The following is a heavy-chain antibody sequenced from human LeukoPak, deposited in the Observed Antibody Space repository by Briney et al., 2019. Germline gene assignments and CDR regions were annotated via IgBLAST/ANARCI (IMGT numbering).Heavy chain of an antibody. J-gene: IGHJ4*02. Sequence: QPGRSLRLSCAASGFTFSSYGMHWVHQAPGKGLEWVAVISYDGSNKYYADSVEGRFTISRDNSKNTLYLQMNSLRAEDTAVYYCAKDADYYDSSGYSDYWGQGTLVTVSS. CDR2: ISYDGSNK. CDR3: AKDADYYDSSGYSDY. V-gene: IGHV3-30*18. D-gene: IGHD3-22*01. CDR1: GFTFSSYG.